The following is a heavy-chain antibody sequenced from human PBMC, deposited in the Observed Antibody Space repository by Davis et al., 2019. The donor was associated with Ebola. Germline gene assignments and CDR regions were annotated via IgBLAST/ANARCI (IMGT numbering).Heavy chain of an antibody. Sequence: PGGSLRLSCAASGFTFSNYGMHWVRQAPGKGLEWVAVISYDGNKKYYADSVKGRFTISRDFSKNTLFLQMNSLRAEDTAVYYCAKDLESVIPGGILTEDHYHYGLDVWGKGTTVTVSS. CDR2: ISYDGNKK. D-gene: IGHD2-2*02. CDR3: AKDLESVIPGGILTEDHYHYGLDV. J-gene: IGHJ6*04. V-gene: IGHV3-30*18. CDR1: GFTFSNYG.